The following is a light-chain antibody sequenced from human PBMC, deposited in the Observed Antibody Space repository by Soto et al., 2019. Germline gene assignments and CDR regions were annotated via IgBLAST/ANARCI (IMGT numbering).Light chain of an antibody. CDR1: SSDVGGFNY. J-gene: IGLJ2*01. Sequence: QSVLTQPASVSGSPGQSLTISCTGTSSDVGGFNYVSWYQQHPGEAPKLIIYEVSNRPSGISNRFSGSKSGNRASLTISGLQPEDEADYYCSSYTTSASRVFGGGTK. CDR2: EVS. V-gene: IGLV2-14*01. CDR3: SSYTTSASRV.